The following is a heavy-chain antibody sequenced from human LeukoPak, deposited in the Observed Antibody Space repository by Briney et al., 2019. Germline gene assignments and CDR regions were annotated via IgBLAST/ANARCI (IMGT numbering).Heavy chain of an antibody. D-gene: IGHD2-2*01. CDR3: ARVVGPAALNWFDP. CDR2: ISRSDSTK. V-gene: IGHV3-11*04. Sequence: GGSLRLSCAASGFTFSDYNMRWIRQAPGKGLEWVSSISRSDSTKYYADSVKGRFTISRDNAKNSLYLQMNSLRAEDTAVYYCARVVGPAALNWFDPWGQGTLVTVSS. CDR1: GFTFSDYN. J-gene: IGHJ5*02.